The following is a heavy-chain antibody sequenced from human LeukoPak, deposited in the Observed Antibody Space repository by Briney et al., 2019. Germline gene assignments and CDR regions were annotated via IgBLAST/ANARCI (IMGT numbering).Heavy chain of an antibody. D-gene: IGHD6-13*01. CDR1: GFTFSSYS. CDR3: ARDPGSSSFDY. V-gene: IGHV3-7*01. Sequence: PGGSLRLSCAASGFTFSSYSMNWVRQAPGEGLEFVANIKQDGSVKNYVGSVKGRFTISRDNAKNSLYLQMNSLRADDTAVYYCARDPGSSSFDYWGQGTLVTVSS. CDR2: IKQDGSVK. J-gene: IGHJ4*02.